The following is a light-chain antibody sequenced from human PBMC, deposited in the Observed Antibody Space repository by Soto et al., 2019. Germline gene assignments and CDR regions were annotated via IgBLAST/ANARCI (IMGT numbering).Light chain of an antibody. CDR1: NSDVGGYNS. CDR3: CSYAGGVV. CDR2: DVT. V-gene: IGLV2-11*01. Sequence: QSALTQPRSVSGSPGQSVTISCTETNSDVGGYNSVSWYQQHPGKAPKLMIYDVTKRPSGVPDRYSGSKSGNTASLTISGLQAEDEADYYCCSYAGGVVFGGGTKVTVL. J-gene: IGLJ2*01.